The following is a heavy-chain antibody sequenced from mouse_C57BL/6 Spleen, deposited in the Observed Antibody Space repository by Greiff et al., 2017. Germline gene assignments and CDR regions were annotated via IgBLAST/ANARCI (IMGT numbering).Heavy chain of an antibody. J-gene: IGHJ2*01. D-gene: IGHD1-1*02. V-gene: IGHV1-26*01. CDR3: ERRRTGGYYFDY. CDR1: GYTFTDYY. Sequence: EVQLQQSGPELVKPGASVKISCKASGYTFTDYYMNWVKQSHGKSLEWIGDINPNNGGTSYNQKFKGKATLTVEKSSSTAYMELRSLTSEDSAVYYCERRRTGGYYFDYWGQGTTLTVSS. CDR2: INPNNGGT.